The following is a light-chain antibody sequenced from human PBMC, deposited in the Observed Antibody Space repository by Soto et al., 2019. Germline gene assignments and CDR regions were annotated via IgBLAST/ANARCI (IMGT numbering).Light chain of an antibody. CDR3: QQRSDWPPRLT. CDR2: DAS. Sequence: EIVLTQSPATLSLSPGESATLSCRASQSVSSYLAWYQQKPGQAPKLLIYDASNRATGIPARFSGSGSGTDFTLTIRSLEPEDFAIYYCQQRSDWPPRLTFGGGTKVDIK. V-gene: IGKV3-11*01. CDR1: QSVSSY. J-gene: IGKJ4*01.